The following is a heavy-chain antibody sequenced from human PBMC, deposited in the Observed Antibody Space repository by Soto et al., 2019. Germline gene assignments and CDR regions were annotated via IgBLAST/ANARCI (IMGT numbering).Heavy chain of an antibody. CDR2: IYYSGST. J-gene: IGHJ6*02. CDR3: ARTTVTTFGGYSYGMDV. CDR1: GGSISSYY. V-gene: IGHV4-59*08. D-gene: IGHD4-17*01. Sequence: QVQLQESGPGLVKPSETLSLTCTVSGGSISSYYWSWIRQPPGKGLEWIGYIYYSGSTNYNPSLTSRVTLSVDTHKNQYSLKLCSVTAADTAVYYCARTTVTTFGGYSYGMDVWGQGTTVTVSS.